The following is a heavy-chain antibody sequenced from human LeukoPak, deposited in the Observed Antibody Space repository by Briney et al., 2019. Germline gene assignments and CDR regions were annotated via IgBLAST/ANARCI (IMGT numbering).Heavy chain of an antibody. D-gene: IGHD3-22*01. V-gene: IGHV4-61*02. CDR1: GGSISSSSYY. CDR3: AADHYYDSGLSDY. CDR2: IYTSGST. Sequence: PSETLSLTCTVSGGSISSSSYYWSWIRQPAGKGLEWIGRIYTSGSTNYNPSLKSRVTMSVDTSKNQFSLKLSSVTAADTAVYYCAADHYYDSGLSDYWGQGTLVTVSS. J-gene: IGHJ4*02.